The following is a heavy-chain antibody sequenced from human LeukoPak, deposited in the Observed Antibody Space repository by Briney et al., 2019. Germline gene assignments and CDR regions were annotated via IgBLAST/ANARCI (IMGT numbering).Heavy chain of an antibody. D-gene: IGHD3-16*01. J-gene: IGHJ4*02. V-gene: IGHV4-59*08. Sequence: SETLSLTCTVSGGSISGYYWSWLRQPPGKGLEWIGYVYYTGSTTYNPSLSSRVTISVDTSENQFSLKLSSVTAADTAVYYCARYSYGGFYFDYWGQGTLVTVSS. CDR3: ARYSYGGFYFDY. CDR1: GGSISGYY. CDR2: VYYTGST.